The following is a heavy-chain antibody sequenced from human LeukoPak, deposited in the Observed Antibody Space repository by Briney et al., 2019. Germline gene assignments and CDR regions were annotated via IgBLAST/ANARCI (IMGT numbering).Heavy chain of an antibody. V-gene: IGHV4-39*07. D-gene: IGHD6-19*01. J-gene: IGHJ4*02. CDR1: GGSISSNNYY. Sequence: PSETLSLTCTVSGGSISSNNYYWGWIRQPPGRGLEWIGSIYYSGSTYYNPSLKSRVTISVDTSKNQFSLKLSSVTAADTAVYYCARGAPIAVAGNFDYWGQGTLVTVSS. CDR3: ARGAPIAVAGNFDY. CDR2: IYYSGST.